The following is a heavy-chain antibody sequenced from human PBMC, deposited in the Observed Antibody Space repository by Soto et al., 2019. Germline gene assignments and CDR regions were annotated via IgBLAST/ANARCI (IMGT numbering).Heavy chain of an antibody. J-gene: IGHJ4*02. CDR1: GLILSNYA. CDR3: ARDTEGNSGYDYNY. V-gene: IGHV3-23*01. CDR2: VSGRGGRT. Sequence: GGSLRLSCAASGLILSNYAVSWVRQAPGKGLEWVASVSGRGGRTFYTDSVKGRFTVSRDNSKNSLYLQMNSLRAEDTAVYYCARDTEGNSGYDYNYWGQGTLVTVSS. D-gene: IGHD5-12*01.